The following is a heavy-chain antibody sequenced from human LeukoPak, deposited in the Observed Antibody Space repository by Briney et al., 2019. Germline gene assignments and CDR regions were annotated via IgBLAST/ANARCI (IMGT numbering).Heavy chain of an antibody. CDR3: ARVLQQQLVRLPFDY. J-gene: IGHJ4*02. Sequence: GGSLRLSCAASGFTFSSYAMHWVRQTPGKGLEWVAAMSYDGSTTYYADSVKGRFTVCRDSSKNTLFLQMNSLRAEDTAVYDCARVLQQQLVRLPFDYWGQGTRVTVSS. D-gene: IGHD6-13*01. V-gene: IGHV3-30*04. CDR1: GFTFSSYA. CDR2: MSYDGSTT.